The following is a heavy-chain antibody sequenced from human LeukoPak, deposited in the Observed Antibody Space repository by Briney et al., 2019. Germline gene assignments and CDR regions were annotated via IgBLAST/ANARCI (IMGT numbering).Heavy chain of an antibody. CDR3: VRDSLYYDSSNYYTHFEY. D-gene: IGHD3-22*01. Sequence: SETLSLTCTVSGGSISNYYWSWIRQPAGKGLEWIGRIYTSGSTTYNPSLKSRVTMSVDTSKSQFSLKLSFVTAADTAVYYCVRDSLYYDSSNYYTHFEYWGQGILVTVSS. CDR1: GGSISNYY. CDR2: IYTSGST. J-gene: IGHJ4*02. V-gene: IGHV4-4*07.